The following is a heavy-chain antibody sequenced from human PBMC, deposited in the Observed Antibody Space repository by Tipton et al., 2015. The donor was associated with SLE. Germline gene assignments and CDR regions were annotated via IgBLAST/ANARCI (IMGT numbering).Heavy chain of an antibody. CDR1: GGSIRTSSNF. V-gene: IGHV4-39*07. CDR3: ARRLYSGPFDS. Sequence: TLSLTCTVSGGSIRTSSNFWAWIRQPPGKRPEWIGNVYHSGSTYYNPSLKRRVTILVETSKNQFSLRLLSVTAADTAVYYCARRLYSGPFDSWGQGTLVTVSS. J-gene: IGHJ4*02. CDR2: VYHSGST. D-gene: IGHD5-12*01.